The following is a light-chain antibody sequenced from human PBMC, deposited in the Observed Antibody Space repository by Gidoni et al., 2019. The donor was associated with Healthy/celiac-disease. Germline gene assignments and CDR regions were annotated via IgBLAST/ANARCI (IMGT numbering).Light chain of an antibody. Sequence: ELVMTQSPATLSVSPGERATLACRASQSVSSNLAWYQQKPGQAPRLLIYGASTRATGIPARFSGSGSGTEFTLTISSLQSEEFAVYYCQQYNNWPSTFXQXTKVEIK. CDR1: QSVSSN. CDR3: QQYNNWPST. V-gene: IGKV3-15*01. J-gene: IGKJ1*01. CDR2: GAS.